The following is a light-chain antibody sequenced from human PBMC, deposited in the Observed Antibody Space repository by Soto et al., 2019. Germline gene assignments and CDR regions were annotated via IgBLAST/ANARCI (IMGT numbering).Light chain of an antibody. CDR1: QTITNY. Sequence: DIQMTQSPSSLSASLGDRVTITCRASQTITNYLAWFQQKQGKAPKSLIYTASRLQSGVPSTFSGSGSGTDFTLTISSLQPEDFATYYCQQYHSYPITFGQETRLEIK. V-gene: IGKV1-16*01. J-gene: IGKJ5*01. CDR2: TAS. CDR3: QQYHSYPIT.